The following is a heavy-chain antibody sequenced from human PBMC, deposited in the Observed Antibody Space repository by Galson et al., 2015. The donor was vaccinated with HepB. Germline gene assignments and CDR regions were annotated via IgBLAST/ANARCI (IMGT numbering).Heavy chain of an antibody. Sequence: SVKVSCKASGYTFTTYGIAWVRQAPGQGLEWVTWISTKNGNTNYAQNFRGRVTTTTDTSTSTAYMELRSLRSDDTAVYYCARVRLAYGSGSNHFDYWGHGTLVTVSS. D-gene: IGHD3-10*01. CDR1: GYTFTTYG. V-gene: IGHV1-18*01. J-gene: IGHJ4*01. CDR2: ISTKNGNT. CDR3: ARVRLAYGSGSNHFDY.